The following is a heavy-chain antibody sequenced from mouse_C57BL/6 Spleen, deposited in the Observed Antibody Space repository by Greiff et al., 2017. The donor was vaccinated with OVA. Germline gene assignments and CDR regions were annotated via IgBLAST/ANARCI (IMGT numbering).Heavy chain of an antibody. CDR3: ARELPYYAMDY. CDR1: GFTFTDYY. J-gene: IGHJ4*01. CDR2: IRNKANGYTT. V-gene: IGHV7-3*01. D-gene: IGHD4-1*01. Sequence: EVQLVESGGGLVQPGGSLSLSCAASGFTFTDYYMSWVRQPPGKALEWLGFIRNKANGYTTEYSASVKGRFTISRDNSQSILYLQMNALRAEDSATYYCARELPYYAMDYWGQGTSVTVSS.